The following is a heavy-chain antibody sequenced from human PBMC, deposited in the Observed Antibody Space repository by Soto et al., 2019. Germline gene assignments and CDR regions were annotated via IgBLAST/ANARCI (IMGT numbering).Heavy chain of an antibody. CDR3: ARGVTVTGFDY. Sequence: GASVKVSCKASGYTFTSNGISWVRQAPGQGLEWMGWISGNNGDTYYAQDFQGRVTLTTDTSTTTAYLELRSLRPDDTALYYCARGVTVTGFDYWGQGTLVTVSS. V-gene: IGHV1-18*01. CDR2: ISGNNGDT. J-gene: IGHJ4*02. D-gene: IGHD4-17*01. CDR1: GYTFTSNG.